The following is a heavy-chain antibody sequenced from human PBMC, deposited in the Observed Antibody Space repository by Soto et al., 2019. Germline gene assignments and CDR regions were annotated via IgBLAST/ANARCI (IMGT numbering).Heavy chain of an antibody. CDR2: ISYDGSNK. D-gene: IGHD4-17*01. CDR1: GFTFSSYA. V-gene: IGHV3-30-3*01. CDR3: ARDDYGDGWFDP. Sequence: QVQLVESGGGVVQPGRSLRLSCAASGFTFSSYAMHWVRQAPGKGLEWVAVISYDGSNKYYADSVKGRFTISRDNSKTTLYLQMNSLRAEDTAVYYCARDDYGDGWFDPWGQGTLVTVSS. J-gene: IGHJ5*02.